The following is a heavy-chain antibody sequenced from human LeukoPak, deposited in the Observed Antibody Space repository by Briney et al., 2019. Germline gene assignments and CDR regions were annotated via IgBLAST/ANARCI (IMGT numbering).Heavy chain of an antibody. CDR3: ARAPAHYYDSSDHYYVGESYFDY. Sequence: GGSLRLSCAASGFIFSNFGMSWVRQAPGKGLEWVSSISSSSRYIYYADSVKGRFTISRDNAKNSLYLQMNSLRAEDTAVYYCARAPAHYYDSSDHYYVGESYFDYWGQGTLVTVSS. D-gene: IGHD3-22*01. J-gene: IGHJ4*02. CDR2: ISSSSRYI. V-gene: IGHV3-21*01. CDR1: GFIFSNFG.